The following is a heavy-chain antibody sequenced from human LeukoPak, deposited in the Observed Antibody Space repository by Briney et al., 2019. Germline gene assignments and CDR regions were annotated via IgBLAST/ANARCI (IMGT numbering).Heavy chain of an antibody. D-gene: IGHD3-10*01. CDR1: GGSFSGFY. J-gene: IGHJ4*02. Sequence: SETLSLTCAVYGGSFSGFYWSWIRQPPGKGLEWIGEINHSGSTNYSPSLKSRVTISVDTSKNQFSLKLSSVTAADTAVYYCAKHYMGSSYNRAVDYWGQGTLVTVSS. CDR3: AKHYMGSSYNRAVDY. V-gene: IGHV4-34*01. CDR2: INHSGST.